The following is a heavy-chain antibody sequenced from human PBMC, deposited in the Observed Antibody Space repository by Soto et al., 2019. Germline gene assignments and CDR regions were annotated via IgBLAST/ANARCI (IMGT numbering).Heavy chain of an antibody. CDR3: RTDCISTSCYAH. V-gene: IGHV3-7*02. D-gene: IGHD2-2*01. J-gene: IGHJ4*02. CDR1: GFTFSSDL. CDR2: INQVGSQK. Sequence: GGSLILSWAASGFTFSSDLMSWVRQAPGKGLQWVANINQVGSQKWYGDSVKGRFTISRDNSKNTLYLQMNSLRAEDTAVYYCRTDCISTSCYAHWGQGTLVTVSS.